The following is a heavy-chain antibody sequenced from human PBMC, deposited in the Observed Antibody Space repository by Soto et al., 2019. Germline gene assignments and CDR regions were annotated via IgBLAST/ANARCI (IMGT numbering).Heavy chain of an antibody. CDR3: SRDYFLYSSRGQTSAFAI. V-gene: IGHV3-21*01. J-gene: IGHJ3*02. Sequence: GGSLRLSCAASGFTFSRYSMNWVRQAPGKGLEWVSSISSSSSYIYYADSVKGRFTISRDNAKHLLYLQMNSLRAEDTAVYYCSRDYFLYSSRGQTSAFAIWGQGTMVAVSS. CDR1: GFTFSRYS. CDR2: ISSSSSYI. D-gene: IGHD6-13*01.